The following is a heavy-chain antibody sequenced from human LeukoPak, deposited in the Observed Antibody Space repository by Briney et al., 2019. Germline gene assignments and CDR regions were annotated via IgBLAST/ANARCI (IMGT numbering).Heavy chain of an antibody. J-gene: IGHJ4*02. CDR1: GFTFSSYW. V-gene: IGHV3-7*05. CDR3: ARDSHYSSDC. D-gene: IGHD2-21*01. Sequence: GGSLRLSCAASGFTFSSYWMSWVRQAPGKGLEWVANIKEDGSDKYYVDSAKGRFTISRDNAKNSLYLKMNSLRVEDTAVYYCARDSHYSSDCWGQGTLVTVSS. CDR2: IKEDGSDK.